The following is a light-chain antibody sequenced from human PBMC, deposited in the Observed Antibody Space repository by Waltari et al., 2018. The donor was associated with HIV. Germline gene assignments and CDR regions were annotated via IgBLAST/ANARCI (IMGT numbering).Light chain of an antibody. J-gene: IGLJ1*01. Sequence: SYELKQPPSVSVSPGQTTTITRSGDALATQSAFWYQQKAGHAPVVIIYKDSERPSGIPERISGSSSGTTVTLTISEVQAEDEADYYCQSADSSGTYVFGSGTKVTVL. CDR2: KDS. V-gene: IGLV3-25*03. CDR1: ALATQS. CDR3: QSADSSGTYV.